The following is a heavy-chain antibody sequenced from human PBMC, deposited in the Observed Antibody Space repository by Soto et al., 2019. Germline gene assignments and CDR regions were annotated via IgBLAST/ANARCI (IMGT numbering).Heavy chain of an antibody. CDR2: IYYSGST. Sequence: SETLSLTCTVSGDSISSSSYYWGWIRQPPGKGLEWIGSIYYSGSTYYNPSLKSRVTISVDTSKNQFSLKLSSVTAADTAVYYCARQGYSSSSRFDYWGQGALVTVSS. J-gene: IGHJ4*02. CDR3: ARQGYSSSSRFDY. CDR1: GDSISSSSYY. D-gene: IGHD6-6*01. V-gene: IGHV4-39*01.